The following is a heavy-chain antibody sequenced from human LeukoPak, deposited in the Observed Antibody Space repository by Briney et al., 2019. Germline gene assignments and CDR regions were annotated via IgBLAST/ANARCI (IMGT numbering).Heavy chain of an antibody. J-gene: IGHJ4*02. CDR1: GYTLTELS. V-gene: IGHV1-24*01. D-gene: IGHD2-21*02. CDR3: ATVVLCGGDCSKGY. CDR2: FDPEDGET. Sequence: ASVKVSCKVSGYTLTELSMHWVRQAPGKGLEWMGGFDPEDGETIYAQKFQGRVTMTEDTSTDTAYMELSSLRSEDTAVYYCATVVLCGGDCSKGYWGQGTLVTVSS.